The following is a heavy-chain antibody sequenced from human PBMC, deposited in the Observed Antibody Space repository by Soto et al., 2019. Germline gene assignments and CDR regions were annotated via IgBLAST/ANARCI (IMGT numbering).Heavy chain of an antibody. CDR2: ISGGGDAT. CDR1: GFTFISDA. D-gene: IGHD2-2*01. Sequence: EVQLLESGGGLVQPGGSLRLSCAASGFTFISDAMNWGLQAPGKVLQWVSAISGGGDATFYADSVKGRFTISIDNSRNTVTLQMNSLGADDTAVYYCARKFPGSTTRPDYWDFALWGRCTLVTVSS. J-gene: IGHJ2*01. V-gene: IGHV3-23*01. CDR3: ARKFPGSTTRPDYWDFAL.